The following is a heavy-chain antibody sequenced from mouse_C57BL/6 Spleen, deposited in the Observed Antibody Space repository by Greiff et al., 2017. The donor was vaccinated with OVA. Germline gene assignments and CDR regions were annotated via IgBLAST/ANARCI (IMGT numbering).Heavy chain of an antibody. D-gene: IGHD1-1*01. CDR2: IYPGSGNT. J-gene: IGHJ2*01. CDR3: ARSPLITTVVAPLFDY. CDR1: GYTFTDYY. Sequence: QVQLKQSGAELVRPGASVKLSCKASGYTFTDYYINWVKQRPGQGLEWIARIYPGSGNTYYNEKFKGKATLTAEKSSSTAYMQLSSLTSEDSAVYFCARSPLITTVVAPLFDYWGQGTTLTVSS. V-gene: IGHV1-76*01.